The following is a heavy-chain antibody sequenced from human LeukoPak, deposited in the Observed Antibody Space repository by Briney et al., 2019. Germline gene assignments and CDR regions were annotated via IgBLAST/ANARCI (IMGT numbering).Heavy chain of an antibody. CDR3: ARDRGYEAFDY. CDR2: IYYSGST. Sequence: SETLSLTCTVSGGSISSYYWSWIWQPPGKGLEWIGYIYYSGSTNYNPSLKSRVTISVDTSKNQFSLKLSSVTAADTAVYYCARDRGYEAFDYWGQGTLVTVSS. CDR1: GGSISSYY. J-gene: IGHJ4*02. D-gene: IGHD5-12*01. V-gene: IGHV4-59*01.